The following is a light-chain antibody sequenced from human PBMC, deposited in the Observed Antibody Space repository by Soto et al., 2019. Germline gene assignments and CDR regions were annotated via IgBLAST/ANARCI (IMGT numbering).Light chain of an antibody. CDR3: QQYNSWPLT. V-gene: IGKV3-15*01. CDR1: QSVNGN. CDR2: DTS. Sequence: IVVTQSPATLSVCPGETATLSCRASQSVNGNLAWYQQKPGQAPRLLIYDTSIRATGTPPRFSGSESGTEFTLTIDSLQSEDFAVYHCQQYNSWPLTFGGGTKVEIK. J-gene: IGKJ4*01.